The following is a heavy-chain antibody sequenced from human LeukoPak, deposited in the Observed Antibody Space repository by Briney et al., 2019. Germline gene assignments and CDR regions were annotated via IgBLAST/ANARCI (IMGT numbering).Heavy chain of an antibody. Sequence: ESGPTLVNPTQTLTLTCTFSGFSLSTSGMCVSWIRQPPGKALEWLARIDWDGDKYYNTSLKTRLTISKDTSKNQVVLTMTNMDPVDTATYYCARIRGSGYYFDYWGQGTLVTVSS. CDR3: ARIRGSGYYFDY. CDR2: IDWDGDK. J-gene: IGHJ4*02. CDR1: GFSLSTSGMC. D-gene: IGHD6-25*01. V-gene: IGHV2-70*11.